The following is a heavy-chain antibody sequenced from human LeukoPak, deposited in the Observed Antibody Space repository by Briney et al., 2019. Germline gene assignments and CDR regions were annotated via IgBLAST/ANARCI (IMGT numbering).Heavy chain of an antibody. CDR3: ARGSGSYHYYYYGMDV. CDR2: INHSGST. V-gene: IGHV4-34*01. D-gene: IGHD1-26*01. CDR1: GGSFSGYY. Sequence: SETLSLTCAVYGGSFSGYYWSWIRQPPGKGLEWIGEINHSGSTNYNPSLKSRVTISVDTSKNQFSLKLSSVTAADTAVYYCARGSGSYHYYYYGMDVWGQGTTVTVSS. J-gene: IGHJ6*02.